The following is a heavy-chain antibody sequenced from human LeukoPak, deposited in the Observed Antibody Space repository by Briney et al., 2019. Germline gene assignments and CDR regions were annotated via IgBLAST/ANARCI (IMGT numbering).Heavy chain of an antibody. D-gene: IGHD6-13*01. Sequence: SETLSLTCTVSGGSISSYYWSWIRQPPGTGLEWIGYIYYSGSTNYNPSLKSRVTISVDTSKNQFSLKLSSVTAADTAVYYCARHGASIAAAVDYWGQGTLVTVSS. CDR2: IYYSGST. CDR1: GGSISSYY. CDR3: ARHGASIAAAVDY. V-gene: IGHV4-59*08. J-gene: IGHJ4*02.